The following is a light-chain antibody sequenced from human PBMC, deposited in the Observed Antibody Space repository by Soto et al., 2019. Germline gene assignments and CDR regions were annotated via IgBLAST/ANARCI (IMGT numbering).Light chain of an antibody. CDR2: AST. CDR1: SSNIGADYD. Sequence: QSVLTQPLSMSGAPGQRVVIPCTGSSSNIGADYDVFWYQQLQGTAPKLLIYASTNRPSDVPDRFSGYKSGTSASLAITGLQPEDGADYYCQSYDRNLIGSVIFGGGTKLTVL. CDR3: QSYDRNLIGSVI. V-gene: IGLV1-40*01. J-gene: IGLJ2*01.